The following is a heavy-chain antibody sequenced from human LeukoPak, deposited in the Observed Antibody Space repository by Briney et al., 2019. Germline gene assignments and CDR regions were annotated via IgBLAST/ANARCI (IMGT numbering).Heavy chain of an antibody. Sequence: QPGGSLRLSCAASGFTFSSYSMNWVRQAPGKGLEWVSYISSSSSSIYYADSVKGRFTISRDNAKNSLYLQMNSLRAEDTAVYYCARAFYYSSGYYSWYYFDYWGQGTLVTVSS. D-gene: IGHD3-22*01. CDR3: ARAFYYSSGYYSWYYFDY. CDR2: ISSSSSSI. CDR1: GFTFSSYS. V-gene: IGHV3-48*04. J-gene: IGHJ4*02.